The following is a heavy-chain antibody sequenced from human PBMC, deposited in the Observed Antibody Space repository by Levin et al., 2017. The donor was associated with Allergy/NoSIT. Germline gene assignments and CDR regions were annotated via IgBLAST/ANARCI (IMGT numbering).Heavy chain of an antibody. CDR3: ARGKVLADSSGYYHYYFDY. Sequence: SGGSLRLSCTVSGGSISNYYWSWIRQPPGKGLEWIGYIYYSGSTNHNPSLTSRVTISADTSKNQFSLKLRSVTAADTAVYYCARGKVLADSSGYYHYYFDYWGQGTLVTVSS. V-gene: IGHV4-59*01. CDR1: GGSISNYY. J-gene: IGHJ4*02. CDR2: IYYSGST. D-gene: IGHD3-22*01.